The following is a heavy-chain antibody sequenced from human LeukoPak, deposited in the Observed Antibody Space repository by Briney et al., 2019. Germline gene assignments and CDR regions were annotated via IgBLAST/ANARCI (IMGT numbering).Heavy chain of an antibody. Sequence: GGSLRLSCAAFGFTFISSAMHSVRQAPGKGLEWVAVISYDGSNKYYADSVKGRFTISRDNSKNTLYLQMNSLRAEDTAVYYCARAAVSRSSSWYDPPHYWGQGTLVTVSS. D-gene: IGHD6-13*01. J-gene: IGHJ4*02. CDR3: ARAAVSRSSSWYDPPHY. V-gene: IGHV3-30-3*01. CDR2: ISYDGSNK. CDR1: GFTFISSA.